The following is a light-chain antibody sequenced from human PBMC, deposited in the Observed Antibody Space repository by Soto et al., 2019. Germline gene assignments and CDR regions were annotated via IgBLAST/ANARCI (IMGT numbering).Light chain of an antibody. CDR2: GAS. V-gene: IGKV3-15*01. J-gene: IGKJ1*01. Sequence: EVVMTQSPATLSVTPGERATLSCRASQNVVTNLAWYQQIPGQAPRLLIYGASTRATGIPARFSGSGSGTEFTLTISSPQSEDFAVYYCQQYNNWWTFGQGTKADI. CDR1: QNVVTN. CDR3: QQYNNWWT.